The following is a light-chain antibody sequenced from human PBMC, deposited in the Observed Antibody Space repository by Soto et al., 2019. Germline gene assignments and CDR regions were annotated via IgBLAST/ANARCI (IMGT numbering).Light chain of an antibody. CDR1: GSDVGNYVF. V-gene: IGLV2-14*01. Sequence: QSALTQPASVSGSPGQSITISCTETGSDVGNYVFVSWYQQYPGKAPKLIIFEVSNRPSGVSDRFSGSKSGSTASLSISGLQSEDEADYYCVSYTSTSTLVFGTGTKLTVL. J-gene: IGLJ1*01. CDR3: VSYTSTSTLV. CDR2: EVS.